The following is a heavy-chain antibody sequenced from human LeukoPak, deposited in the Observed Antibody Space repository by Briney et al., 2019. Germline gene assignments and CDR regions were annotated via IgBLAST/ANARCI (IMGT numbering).Heavy chain of an antibody. CDR2: IKSKTDGGTI. D-gene: IGHD2-15*01. CDR3: TADIVVVDAFDI. V-gene: IGHV3-15*01. Sequence: EGSLRLSCAASGFSFSNAWMSWVRQAPGKGLEWAGRIKSKTDGGTIDYAAPVKGRFTISRDGSKNTLFLQMNSLKTEDTAVYYCTADIVVVDAFDIWGQGTMVTVSS. J-gene: IGHJ3*02. CDR1: GFSFSNAW.